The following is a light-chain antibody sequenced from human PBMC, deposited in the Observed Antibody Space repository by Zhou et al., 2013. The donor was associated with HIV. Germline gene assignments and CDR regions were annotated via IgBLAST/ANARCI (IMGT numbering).Light chain of an antibody. Sequence: DIQMTQSPSSLSASVGDSVTITCRASQSITSNLNWYQKKAGKAPKLLIYAASSLQSGVPSRFGGRGSGTEFTLSINSLQPEDVATYYCQQSYSSPPTFGQGTRLEI. V-gene: IGKV1-39*01. J-gene: IGKJ5*01. CDR2: AAS. CDR3: QQSYSSPPT. CDR1: QSITSN.